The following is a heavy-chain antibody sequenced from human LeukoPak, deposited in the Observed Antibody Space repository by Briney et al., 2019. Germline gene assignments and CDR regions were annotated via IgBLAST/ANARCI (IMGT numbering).Heavy chain of an antibody. Sequence: QSGGSLRLSCAASGFTFDDYAMHWVRRPPGKGLEWVSGISWDSGTIAYADSVKGRFTISRDNAKNSLYLQLNSLRAEDTAVYYCAREEVEAFDIWGQGTMVTVSS. CDR1: GFTFDDYA. CDR2: ISWDSGTI. CDR3: AREEVEAFDI. D-gene: IGHD5-24*01. J-gene: IGHJ3*02. V-gene: IGHV3-9*01.